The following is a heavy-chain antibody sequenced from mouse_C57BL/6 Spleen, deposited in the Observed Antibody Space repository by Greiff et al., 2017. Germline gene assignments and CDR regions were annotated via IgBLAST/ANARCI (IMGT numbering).Heavy chain of an antibody. D-gene: IGHD1-1*01. V-gene: IGHV5-6*01. CDR3: ARGGYYGSSPFDY. Sequence: EVQGVESGGDLVKPGGSLKLSCAASGFTFSSYGMSWVRQTPDKRLEWVATISSGGSYTYYPDSVKGRFTISRDNAKNTLYLQMSSLKSEDTAMYYCARGGYYGSSPFDYWGQGTTLTVSS. J-gene: IGHJ2*01. CDR1: GFTFSSYG. CDR2: ISSGGSYT.